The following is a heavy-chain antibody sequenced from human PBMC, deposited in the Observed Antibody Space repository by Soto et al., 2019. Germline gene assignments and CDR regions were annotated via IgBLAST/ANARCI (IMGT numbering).Heavy chain of an antibody. CDR1: SGSIINNNW. J-gene: IGHJ4*03. CDR2: IYYGGST. Sequence: QVQLQESGPGLVKPSGTLSLTCTVTSGSIINNNWWSWVRQSPGKGLEWIGEIYYGGSTNFNPSLLNRVTITVEIARKQFSLRLRSVTAADTAVYYCAGDRGSIKVRSPFDYWGQGTLVTVSS. CDR3: AGDRGSIKVRSPFDY. D-gene: IGHD3-10*01. V-gene: IGHV4-4*02.